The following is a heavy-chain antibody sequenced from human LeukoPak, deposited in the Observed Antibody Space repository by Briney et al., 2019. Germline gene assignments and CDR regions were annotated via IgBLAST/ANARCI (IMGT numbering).Heavy chain of an antibody. D-gene: IGHD3-22*01. CDR1: GYTFTGYY. V-gene: IGHV1-2*02. J-gene: IGHJ4*02. CDR3: ARGQGYYYDSSGSKGMEGDY. Sequence: WASVKVSCKASGYTFTGYYMHWVRQAPGQGLEWMGWINPNSGGTNYAQKFQRRVTMTRDTSISTAYMELSRLRSDDTAVYYCARGQGYYYDSSGSKGMEGDYWGQGTLVTVSS. CDR2: INPNSGGT.